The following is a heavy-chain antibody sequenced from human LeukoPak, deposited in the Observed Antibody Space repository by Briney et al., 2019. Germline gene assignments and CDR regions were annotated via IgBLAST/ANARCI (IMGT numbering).Heavy chain of an antibody. CDR3: ARDLGYSYGGFDY. D-gene: IGHD5-18*01. V-gene: IGHV4-59*12. CDR1: GGSISSYY. CDR2: IYYSGST. J-gene: IGHJ4*02. Sequence: PSETLSLTCTVSGGSISSYYWSWIRQPPGKGLEWIGYIYYSGSTNYNPSLKSRVTMSVDTSNNQFSLKLSSVTAADTAVYYCARDLGYSYGGFDYWGQGTLVTVSS.